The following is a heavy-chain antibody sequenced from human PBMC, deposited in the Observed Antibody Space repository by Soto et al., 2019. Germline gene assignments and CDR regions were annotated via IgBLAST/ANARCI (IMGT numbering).Heavy chain of an antibody. D-gene: IGHD3-3*01. CDR3: ARGSDRITIFGVVIRDAFDI. CDR2: INPNSGGT. V-gene: IGHV1-2*04. Sequence: GASVKVSCKASGYTFTGYYMHWVRQAPGQGLEWMGWINPNSGGTNYAQKFQGWVTMTRDTSISTAYMELSRLRSDDTAVYYCARGSDRITIFGVVIRDAFDIWGQGTMVTVSS. CDR1: GYTFTGYY. J-gene: IGHJ3*02.